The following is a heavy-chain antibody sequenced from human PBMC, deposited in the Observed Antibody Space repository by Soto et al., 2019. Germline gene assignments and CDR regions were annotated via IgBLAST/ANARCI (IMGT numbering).Heavy chain of an antibody. V-gene: IGHV3-21*06. J-gene: IGHJ3*01. Sequence: GGSLRLSCVASGFNFNSHALNWVRQAPGKGLEWVSSISGNSGYIFYADSLKGRFTTSRDNARNSVYLQMDSLRAEDTAVYYCAAEVTSDAFDFWGQGTVVTVSS. CDR3: AAEVTSDAFDF. CDR1: GFNFNSHA. D-gene: IGHD2-21*02. CDR2: ISGNSGYI.